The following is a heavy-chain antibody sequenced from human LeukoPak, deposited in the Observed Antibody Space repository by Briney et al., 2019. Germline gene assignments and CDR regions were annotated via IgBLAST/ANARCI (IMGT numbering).Heavy chain of an antibody. J-gene: IGHJ4*02. CDR2: IYYSGSI. D-gene: IGHD5/OR15-5a*01. CDR1: GGSISSYY. Sequence: SETLSLTCTVSGGSISSYYWSWIRQPPGKGLEWIGSIYYSGSIYYNPSLKSRVTISVDTSKNQFSLKLSSVTAADTAVYYCARHGRSTTTYIDYWGQGTLVTVSS. V-gene: IGHV4-59*05. CDR3: ARHGRSTTTYIDY.